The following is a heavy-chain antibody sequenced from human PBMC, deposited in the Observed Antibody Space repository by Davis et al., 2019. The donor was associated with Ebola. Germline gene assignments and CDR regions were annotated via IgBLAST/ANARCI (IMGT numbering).Heavy chain of an antibody. CDR2: IYPGDSDT. J-gene: IGHJ4*01. V-gene: IGHV5-51*01. CDR1: GYSFTSYW. Sequence: KVSCKGSGYSFTSYWIGWVRQMPGKGLEWMGIIYPGDSDTRYSPSFQGQVTISADKSISTAYLQWSRLKASDTAMYYCARLGGGYQYYLDHWGQGTLVNVSS. CDR3: ARLGGGYQYYLDH. D-gene: IGHD2-2*01.